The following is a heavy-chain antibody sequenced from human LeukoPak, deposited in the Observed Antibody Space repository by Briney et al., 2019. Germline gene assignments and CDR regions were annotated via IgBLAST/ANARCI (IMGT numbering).Heavy chain of an antibody. Sequence: GGSLRLSCAASGFTFGSYWMHWVRHVPGKGLVWVSRINSDGSSTSYADSVKGRFTISRDNAKNTLYLQMNSLRAEDTAVYYCARPYGSGSSYYFDYWGQGTLVTVSS. D-gene: IGHD3-10*01. CDR3: ARPYGSGSSYYFDY. CDR2: INSDGSST. V-gene: IGHV3-74*01. J-gene: IGHJ4*02. CDR1: GFTFGSYW.